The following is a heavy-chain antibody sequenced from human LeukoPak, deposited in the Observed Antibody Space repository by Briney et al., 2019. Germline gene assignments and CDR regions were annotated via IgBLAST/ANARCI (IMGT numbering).Heavy chain of an antibody. CDR1: GYTFTTYG. CDR2: ISAYNGNT. CDR3: ARESEYSRSVVMEY. Sequence: ASVKVSCKASGYTFTTYGISWVRQAPGQGLEWMGWISAYNGNTNYAQKVQGRVTMTRDTSTSTAYMELRSLTSDDTAEYYCARESEYSRSVVMEYWGQGTLVTVSS. J-gene: IGHJ4*02. V-gene: IGHV1-18*01. D-gene: IGHD6-6*01.